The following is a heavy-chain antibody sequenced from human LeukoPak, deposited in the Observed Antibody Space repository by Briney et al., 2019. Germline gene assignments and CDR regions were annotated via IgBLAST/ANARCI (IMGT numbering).Heavy chain of an antibody. CDR3: TRGSSTSSQD. V-gene: IGHV3-74*01. Sequence: GGSLRLSCAASGFTFSSYWMHWVRQAPGKGLVWVSRLNTDGTGTNYADSVKGRFTMSRDNAKNTLYLQMNNLTVEDTAVYYCTRGSSTSSQDWGQGTLVTVSS. D-gene: IGHD2-2*01. J-gene: IGHJ4*02. CDR1: GFTFSSYW. CDR2: LNTDGTGT.